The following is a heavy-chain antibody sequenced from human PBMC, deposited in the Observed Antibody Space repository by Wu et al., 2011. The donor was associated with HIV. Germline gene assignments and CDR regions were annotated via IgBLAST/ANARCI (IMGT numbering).Heavy chain of an antibody. CDR2: INPNSGDT. V-gene: IGHV1-2*02. CDR3: ARLSSIGGSGIFGMDV. Sequence: QVQLVQSGAEVKKPGASVKVSCKASGYTFTGYYIHWVRQAPGQGLEWMGWINPNSGDTNYAQKFQGRVTMTRDTSVSTAYMELNSLRSEDTAVYYCARLSSIGGSGIFGMDVVGPKGPRSPSP. CDR1: GYTFTGYY. J-gene: IGHJ6*02. D-gene: IGHD3-10*01.